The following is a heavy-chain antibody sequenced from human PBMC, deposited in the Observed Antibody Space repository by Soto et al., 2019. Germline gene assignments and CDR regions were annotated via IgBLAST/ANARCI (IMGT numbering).Heavy chain of an antibody. CDR1: GGSISSSTYY. CDR3: ERHSIWLLLSDY. D-gene: IGHD3-22*01. J-gene: IGHJ4*02. CDR2: FFIGGNT. V-gene: IGHV4-39*01. Sequence: SETLSLTCTVSGGSISSSTYYWGWMRQPPGKGLEWIASFFIGGNTYYNPSLKSRVTISVDTSKNQFSLKLDSVTAADTAVYFCERHSIWLLLSDYWGQGSVVTVSS.